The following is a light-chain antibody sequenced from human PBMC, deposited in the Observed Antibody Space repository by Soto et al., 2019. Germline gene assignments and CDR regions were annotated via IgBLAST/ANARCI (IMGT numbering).Light chain of an antibody. CDR2: EVS. V-gene: IGLV2-14*01. Sequence: QSVLTQPASVSGSPGQSITISCTGTSSDVGGYNYVSWYQQHPGKAPKLMIYEVSNRPSGVSNRFSGSKSGNTASLTISGPQAEDGADYYCSSYTSSSTPYVFGTGTKLTVL. CDR1: SSDVGGYNY. J-gene: IGLJ1*01. CDR3: SSYTSSSTPYV.